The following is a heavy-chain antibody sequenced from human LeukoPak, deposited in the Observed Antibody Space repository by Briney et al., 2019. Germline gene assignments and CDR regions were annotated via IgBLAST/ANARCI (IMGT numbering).Heavy chain of an antibody. CDR3: AGDGSGSYALDF. V-gene: IGHV3-30*03. D-gene: IGHD3-10*01. CDR2: ISYDGSNK. Sequence: PGRSLRLSCAASGFTFSSYGMHWVRQAPGKGLEWVAVISYDGSNKYYADSVKGRFTISRDNSKNTLYLQMNSLRAEDTAVYYCAGDGSGSYALDFWGQGTLVTVSS. J-gene: IGHJ4*02. CDR1: GFTFSSYG.